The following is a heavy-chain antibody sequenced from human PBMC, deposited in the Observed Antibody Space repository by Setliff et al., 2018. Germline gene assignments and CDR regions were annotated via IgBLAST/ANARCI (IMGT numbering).Heavy chain of an antibody. D-gene: IGHD2-2*01. J-gene: IGHJ4*02. V-gene: IGHV4-39*07. CDR1: GFTFSSYA. CDR3: ARTDLRYQTDY. CDR2: IYYSGST. Sequence: PSETLSLSCAASGFTFSSYAMHWIRQPPGKGLEWIGSIYYSGSTFYNQSLKSRVTISVDTSKNQFSLKLSSVTAAGTAVYYCARTDLRYQTDYWGQGTLVTVSS.